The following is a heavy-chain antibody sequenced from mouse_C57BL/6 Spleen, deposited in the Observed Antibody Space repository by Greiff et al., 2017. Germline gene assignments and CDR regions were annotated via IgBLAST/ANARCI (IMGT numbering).Heavy chain of an antibody. V-gene: IGHV1-82*01. CDR1: GYAFSSSW. Sequence: QVQLQQSGPELVKPGASVKISCKASGYAFSSSWMNWVKQRPGTGLEWIGRIYPGDGDTNYNGKFKGKATLTADKSSSTAYMQLSSLTSEDSAVYFCARSPSITTVVPIFDYWGQGTTLTVSS. J-gene: IGHJ2*01. CDR3: ARSPSITTVVPIFDY. CDR2: IYPGDGDT. D-gene: IGHD1-1*01.